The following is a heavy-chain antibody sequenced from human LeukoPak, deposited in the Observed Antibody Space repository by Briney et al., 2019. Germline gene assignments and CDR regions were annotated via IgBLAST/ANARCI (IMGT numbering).Heavy chain of an antibody. D-gene: IGHD7-27*01. V-gene: IGHV3-23*01. Sequence: GGSLRLSCEASGFTFGTYGMTWVRQAPGKGLEWVSGITGSSTWTYYADSVRGRFTISRDNSKNTLHLQMSNLRAEDTAIYYCARELVSLGTGYFDLWGRGTLVTVSS. CDR2: ITGSSTWT. CDR3: ARELVSLGTGYFDL. CDR1: GFTFGTYG. J-gene: IGHJ2*01.